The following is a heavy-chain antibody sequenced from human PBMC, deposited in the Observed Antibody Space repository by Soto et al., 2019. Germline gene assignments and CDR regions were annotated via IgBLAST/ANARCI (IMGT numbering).Heavy chain of an antibody. J-gene: IGHJ4*01. CDR2: IYYSGTT. CDR3: ATSSRYDFYDFDS. V-gene: IGHV4-31*02. Sequence: GYYWRWIRQHPVKGLEWIGYIYYSGTTYYTPSLESRVTMSVDLSTNQFSLRLTSVTAADTAVYYCATSSRYDFYDFDSWLHGALVLVFS. D-gene: IGHD6-25*01. CDR1: GYY.